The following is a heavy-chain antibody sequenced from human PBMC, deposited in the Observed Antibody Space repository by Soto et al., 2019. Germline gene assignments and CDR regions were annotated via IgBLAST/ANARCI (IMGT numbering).Heavy chain of an antibody. CDR1: GGSISTYY. V-gene: IGHV4-59*12. CDR2: ISYSGST. D-gene: IGHD2-2*01. CDR3: ARVPDR. J-gene: IGHJ4*02. Sequence: SETLSLTCTVSGGSISTYYWTWIRQPPGKGLEWIAYISYSGSTSSNPSLKSRITISVDTSKNQFSLKLSSVTAADTAVYYCARVPDRWGQGTLVPVSS.